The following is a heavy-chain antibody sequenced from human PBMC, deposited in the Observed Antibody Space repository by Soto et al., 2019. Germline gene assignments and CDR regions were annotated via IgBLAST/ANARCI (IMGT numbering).Heavy chain of an antibody. CDR1: GFTFSTYW. CDR2: LSPDGNTA. V-gene: IGHV3-74*01. J-gene: IGHJ4*02. Sequence: EVQVVESGGGLVQPGGSLTLSCEASGFTFSTYWMHWVRQAPGEGLVWVSRLSPDGNTAHYAASMKGRFTLSRDNAKNTVYLQMTSLRAEDTATYYCAGMILGYRDYWGQGTLLTVSP. CDR3: AGMILGYRDY. D-gene: IGHD3-22*01.